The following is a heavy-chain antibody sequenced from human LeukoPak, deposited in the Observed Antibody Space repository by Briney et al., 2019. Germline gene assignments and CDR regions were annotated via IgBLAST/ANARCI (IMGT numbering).Heavy chain of an antibody. CDR2: ISGSGGST. CDR1: GFTFSSYA. CDR3: AKMFRDMTTVTTRHGFDY. D-gene: IGHD4-17*01. J-gene: IGHJ4*02. V-gene: IGHV3-23*01. Sequence: GGSLRLSCAASGFTFSSYAMSWVRQAPGKGLEWVSAISGSGGSTYYADSVKGRFTISRDNSKNTLYLQMNSLRAEDTAVYYCAKMFRDMTTVTTRHGFDYWGQGTLVTVFS.